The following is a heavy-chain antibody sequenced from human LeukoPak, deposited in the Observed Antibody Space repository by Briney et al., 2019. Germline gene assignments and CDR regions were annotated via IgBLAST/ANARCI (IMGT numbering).Heavy chain of an antibody. CDR1: GYTFTGYY. D-gene: IGHD6-19*01. CDR2: INPNSGGT. CDR3: ARVRGGFYSSGWEVGFDY. V-gene: IGHV1-2*02. J-gene: IGHJ4*02. Sequence: ASVKVSCKASGYTFTGYYMHWVRQAPGQGLEWMGWINPNSGGTKYAQKFQGRVTMTRDTSISTAYMELSRLRSDDTAVYYCARVRGGFYSSGWEVGFDYWGQGTLVTVSS.